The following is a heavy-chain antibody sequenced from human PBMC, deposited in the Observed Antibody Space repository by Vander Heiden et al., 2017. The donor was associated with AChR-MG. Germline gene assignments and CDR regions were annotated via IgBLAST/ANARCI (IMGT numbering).Heavy chain of an antibody. J-gene: IGHJ3*02. Sequence: QVQLVQSGAEVKKPGSSVKVSCKASGGTFSSYAISWVRQAPGQGLEWMGGIIPIFGTANYAQKFQGRVTITADESTSTAYMELSSLRSEDTAVYYCARVAFRDDYYYDSSGAFDIWGQGTMVTVSS. D-gene: IGHD3-22*01. CDR1: GGTFSSYA. V-gene: IGHV1-69*01. CDR3: ARVAFRDDYYYDSSGAFDI. CDR2: IIPIFGTA.